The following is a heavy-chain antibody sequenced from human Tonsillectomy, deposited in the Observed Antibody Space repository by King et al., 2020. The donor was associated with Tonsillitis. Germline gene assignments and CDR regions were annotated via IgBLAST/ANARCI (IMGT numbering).Heavy chain of an antibody. CDR3: ATYSGYEDY. CDR2: IWYDGSNK. Sequence: VQLVESGGGVVQPGRSLRLSCATSGFSFSSYGMHWVRQAPGKGLEWVAVIWYDGSNKYYADSVKGRFTISRDNSNNTLYLQMNSLRAEDTAVYYCATYSGYEDYWGQGTLVTVSS. J-gene: IGHJ4*02. D-gene: IGHD5-12*01. V-gene: IGHV3-33*01. CDR1: GFSFSSYG.